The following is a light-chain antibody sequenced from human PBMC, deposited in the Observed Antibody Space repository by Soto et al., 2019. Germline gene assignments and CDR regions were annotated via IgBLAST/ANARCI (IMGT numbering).Light chain of an antibody. CDR2: DNY. V-gene: IGLV1-51*01. CDR3: GTWDSNLENGVV. J-gene: IGLJ2*01. Sequence: QSVLTQPPSVSAAPGQRVTIFCSGSSSTIGNNYVSWYQQLPGTATILLIYDNYYRPSGIPDRFSGSKSGTSATLVISGVQTGDEADYFCGTWDSNLENGVVFDGGTKLTVL. CDR1: SSTIGNNY.